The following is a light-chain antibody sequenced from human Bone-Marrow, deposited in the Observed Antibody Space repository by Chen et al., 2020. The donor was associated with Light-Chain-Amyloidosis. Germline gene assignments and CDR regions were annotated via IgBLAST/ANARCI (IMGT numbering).Light chain of an antibody. J-gene: IGLJ1*01. CDR3: SSYTITHTLV. Sequence: QSALPQPASVSGSPGQSITISCTGTSSDVVGDNHVSWYQQHPDKAPTLMIYEVTNRPSWVPNRFSGSKSDNTTSLTISGLQTEDEADYFCSSYTITHTLVCGSGTRVTVL. V-gene: IGLV2-14*01. CDR2: EVT. CDR1: SSDVVGDNH.